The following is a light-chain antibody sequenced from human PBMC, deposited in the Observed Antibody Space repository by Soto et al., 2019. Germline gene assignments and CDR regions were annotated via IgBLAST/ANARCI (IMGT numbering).Light chain of an antibody. CDR1: QDISSY. V-gene: IGKV1-8*01. CDR3: QHYYTYPPT. Sequence: AIRMTQSPSSVSVSTGDRVTITCRASQDISSYLAWYQQRPGKAPKFLIYAASTLESGVPSRFSGSGSGTEFTLTISSLQSEDFATYYCQHYYTYPPTFGQGTNVDSK. CDR2: AAS. J-gene: IGKJ1*01.